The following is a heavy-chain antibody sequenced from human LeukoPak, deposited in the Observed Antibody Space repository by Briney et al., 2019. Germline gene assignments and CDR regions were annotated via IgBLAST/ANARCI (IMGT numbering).Heavy chain of an antibody. CDR3: AKGLPIGLLWFPPDYYYYGMDV. V-gene: IGHV3-23*01. CDR2: ISGSGGST. D-gene: IGHD3-10*01. Sequence: GGSLRLSCAASGFTFSSYAMSWVRQAPGKGLEWVSAISGSGGSTYYADSVKGRFTISRDNSKNTLYLQMNSLRAEDTAVYYCAKGLPIGLLWFPPDYYYYGMDVWGQGTTVTVSS. J-gene: IGHJ6*02. CDR1: GFTFSSYA.